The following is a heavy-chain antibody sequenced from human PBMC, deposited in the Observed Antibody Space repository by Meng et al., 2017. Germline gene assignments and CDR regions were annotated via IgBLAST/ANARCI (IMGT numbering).Heavy chain of an antibody. CDR3: ARESMYNWFDP. D-gene: IGHD6-6*01. CDR1: GFTLSSHA. CDR2: ISGSCGST. J-gene: IGHJ5*02. Sequence: VQLVGVGGGLVQPGGSLRLSCAASGFTLSSHAMSWVRQAPGKGLEWVSAISGSCGSTYYADSVKGRFTISRDNSKNTLYLQMNSLRAEDTAVYYCARESMYNWFDPWGQGTLVTVSS. V-gene: IGHV3-23*04.